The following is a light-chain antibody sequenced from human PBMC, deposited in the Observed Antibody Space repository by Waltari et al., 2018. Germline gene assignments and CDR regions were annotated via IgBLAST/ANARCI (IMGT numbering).Light chain of an antibody. CDR1: SWHSSYV. CDR3: QTWGTGILSWV. V-gene: IGLV4-69*01. CDR2: VNSDGSH. J-gene: IGLJ3*02. Sequence: QLVLTQPPSASASLGASVKLTCTLSSWHSSYVIAWHQHQPGKVPRYLMKVNSDGSHFKGDGIPDRFSGSSSGAERYLTISSLQSEDEADYYCQTWGTGILSWVFGGGTKLTVL.